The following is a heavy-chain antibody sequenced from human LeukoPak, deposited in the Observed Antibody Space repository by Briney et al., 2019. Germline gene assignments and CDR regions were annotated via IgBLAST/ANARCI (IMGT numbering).Heavy chain of an antibody. J-gene: IGHJ4*02. CDR3: VSSGWRNY. D-gene: IGHD6-19*01. CDR1: GYTFTGYY. V-gene: IGHV1-18*04. CDR2: ISAYNGNT. Sequence: GASVKVSCKASGYTFTGYYLHWVRQAPGQGLEWMGWISAYNGNTNYAQKLQGRVTMTTDTSTSTAYMELRSLRSDDTAVYYCVSSGWRNYWGQGTLVTVSS.